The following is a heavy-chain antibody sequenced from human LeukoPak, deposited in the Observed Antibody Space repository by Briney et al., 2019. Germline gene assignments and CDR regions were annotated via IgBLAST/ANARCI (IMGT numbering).Heavy chain of an antibody. CDR2: IQFDGSNK. D-gene: IGHD5-12*01. Sequence: GGSLRLSCVASGFTFSTHGMHWVRQAPGKGLEWVAFIQFDGSNKYFLESVKGRFTISRDNSMTTVYLQMNSLRAEDTAVYYCAKPDYSGYGLHYGMDVWGQGTTVTVSS. CDR3: AKPDYSGYGLHYGMDV. J-gene: IGHJ6*02. V-gene: IGHV3-30*02. CDR1: GFTFSTHG.